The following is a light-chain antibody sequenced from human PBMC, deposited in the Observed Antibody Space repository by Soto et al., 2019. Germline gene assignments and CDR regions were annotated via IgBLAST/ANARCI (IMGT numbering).Light chain of an antibody. CDR1: SSDVGGYNY. V-gene: IGLV2-14*01. CDR2: EVS. CDR3: SSYTSISSYV. J-gene: IGLJ1*01. Sequence: QSALTQPASVSGSPGQSITISCTGTSSDVGGYNYVSWYQHHPGKAPRLMIYEVSNRPSGVSDRFCGSKSGHTASLTISGLLVEDEADYYGSSYTSISSYVFGSGTKVTVL.